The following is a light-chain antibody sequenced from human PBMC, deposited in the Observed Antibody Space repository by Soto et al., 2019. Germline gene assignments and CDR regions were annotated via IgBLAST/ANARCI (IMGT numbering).Light chain of an antibody. V-gene: IGKV1-39*01. CDR3: QQRYNSPHT. CDR2: AAS. J-gene: IGKJ1*01. Sequence: IKTTWSPSSMCAAVRYEPTITGRSIHTIMTYLNWYQLKPGKPPSPLIYAASSLQSGVPPRFSGSGSGTDFTPNTTSLQPEDFATYSCQQRYNSPHTSGQGTK. CDR1: HTIMTY.